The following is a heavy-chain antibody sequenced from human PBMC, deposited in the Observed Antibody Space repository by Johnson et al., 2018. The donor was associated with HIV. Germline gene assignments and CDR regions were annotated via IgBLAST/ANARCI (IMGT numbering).Heavy chain of an antibody. Sequence: QVQLVESGGGLVQPGGSLRLSCAASGFTFRDYYMNWMRQAPGKGLEWVSHISSSGSTIYYADSVKGRFTISRDNAKKSLYLQMNSLRAEDTAVYYCAKDQWSSSWTNDAFDIWGQGTMVTVSS. CDR2: ISSSGSTI. CDR3: AKDQWSSSWTNDAFDI. CDR1: GFTFRDYY. D-gene: IGHD6-13*01. V-gene: IGHV3-11*04. J-gene: IGHJ3*02.